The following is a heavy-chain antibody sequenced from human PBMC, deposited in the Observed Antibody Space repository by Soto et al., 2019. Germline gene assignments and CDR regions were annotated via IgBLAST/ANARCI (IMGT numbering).Heavy chain of an antibody. CDR2: ISYDGSNK. CDR3: ARDRSAAGKGPGVY. Sequence: QVHLVESGGGVVQPGRSLRLSCAASGFTFSSYAMHWVRQAPGKGLEWVAVISYDGSNKYYADSVKGRFTISRDNSKNTLYLQMNSLRAEDTAVYYCARDRSAAGKGPGVYWGQGTLVTVSS. J-gene: IGHJ4*02. V-gene: IGHV3-30-3*01. D-gene: IGHD6-13*01. CDR1: GFTFSSYA.